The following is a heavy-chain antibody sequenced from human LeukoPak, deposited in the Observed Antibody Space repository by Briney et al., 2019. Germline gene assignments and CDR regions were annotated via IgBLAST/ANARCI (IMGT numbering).Heavy chain of an antibody. D-gene: IGHD6-13*01. CDR2: ISSSSSYI. J-gene: IGHJ4*02. CDR3: ARDQARIAAAGRSLRY. V-gene: IGHV3-21*01. CDR1: GITFSSYS. Sequence: GGSLRLSCAASGITFSSYSMNWVRQAPGKGLEWVSSISSSSSYIYYADSVKGRFTISRDNAKNSLYLQMNSLRAEDTAVYYCARDQARIAAAGRSLRYWGQGTLVTVSS.